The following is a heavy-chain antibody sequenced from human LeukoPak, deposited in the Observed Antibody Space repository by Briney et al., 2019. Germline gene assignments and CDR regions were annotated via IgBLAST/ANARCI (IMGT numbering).Heavy chain of an antibody. CDR2: IKEDGTQK. Sequence: PGGSLRLSCAGFGFIFRNYWMAWVRQAPGKGLEWVAHIKEDGTQKYYVDSVKGRFTISRDDAKNSLYLQMGSLRAEDMAVYYCARGLGIAARGYFDYWGQGTLVTVSS. J-gene: IGHJ4*02. CDR3: ARGLGIAARGYFDY. D-gene: IGHD6-6*01. V-gene: IGHV3-7*01. CDR1: GFIFRNYW.